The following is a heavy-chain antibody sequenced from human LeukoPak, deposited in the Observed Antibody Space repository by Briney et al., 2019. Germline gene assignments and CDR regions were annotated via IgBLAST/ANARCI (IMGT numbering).Heavy chain of an antibody. D-gene: IGHD3-9*01. Sequence: CGPTLLKPTSSLTLTCTFSGLSLRTSGVGVAWIRQPPGKALEWLALIYWNDDKSYSPSPKTRLTITKNTSTNEVVIRTTNMDPADTATYYCGYTGRGVYDVFTGTNSCGQGALVTVSS. CDR2: IYWNDDK. CDR3: GYTGRGVYDVFTGTNS. J-gene: IGHJ4*02. CDR1: GLSLRTSGVG. V-gene: IGHV2-5*01.